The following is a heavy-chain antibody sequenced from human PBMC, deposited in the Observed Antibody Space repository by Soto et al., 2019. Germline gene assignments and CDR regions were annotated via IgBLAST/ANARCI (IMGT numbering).Heavy chain of an antibody. Sequence: VGSLRLSCAASGFTFSSYAMHWVRQAPGKGLEWVAVISYDGSNKYYADSVKGRFTISRDNSKNTLYLQMNSLRAEDTAVYYCARDVAYYFDYWGQGTLVTVSS. CDR1: GFTFSSYA. CDR2: ISYDGSNK. J-gene: IGHJ4*02. D-gene: IGHD2-21*01. V-gene: IGHV3-30-3*01. CDR3: ARDVAYYFDY.